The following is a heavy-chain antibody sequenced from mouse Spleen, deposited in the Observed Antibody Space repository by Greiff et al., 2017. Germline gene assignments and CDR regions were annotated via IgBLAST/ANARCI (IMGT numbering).Heavy chain of an antibody. J-gene: IGHJ3*01. CDR3: ARDGGSWFAY. Sequence: EVQLLESGPGMVKPSQSLSLTCTVTGYSITSGYDWHWIRHFPGNKLEWMGYISYSGSTNYNPSLKSRISITHDTSKNHFFLKLNSVTTEDTATYYCARDGGSWFAYWGQGTLVTVSA. CDR2: ISYSGST. CDR1: GYSITSGYD. V-gene: IGHV3-1*01.